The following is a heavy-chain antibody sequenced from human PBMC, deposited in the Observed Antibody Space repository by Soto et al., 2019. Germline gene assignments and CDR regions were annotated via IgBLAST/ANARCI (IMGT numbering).Heavy chain of an antibody. CDR1: GGTFSSYT. Sequence: QVQLVQSGAEVKKPGSSVKVSCKDSGGTFSSYTISWVRQAPGQGLEWRGRIIPILGIANYAQKFQDRVTITADKSTSTAYMELSSLRSEDTAVYYCAREGVEMANWGQGTLVTVSS. CDR2: IIPILGIA. CDR3: AREGVEMAN. V-gene: IGHV1-69*08. D-gene: IGHD5-12*01. J-gene: IGHJ4*02.